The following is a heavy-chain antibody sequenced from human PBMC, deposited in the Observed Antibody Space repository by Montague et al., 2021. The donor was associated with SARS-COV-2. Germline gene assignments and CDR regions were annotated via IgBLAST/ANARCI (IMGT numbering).Heavy chain of an antibody. D-gene: IGHD2-2*01. CDR2: ISYGGTKK. CDR1: GFTFSTYA. Sequence: SLRLSCAASGFTFSTYAMHWVRQAPGKGLEWVALISYGGTKKNYADSVRGRFTISRDDSKKTVYLQMNSLRAEDTAVYYCARDNEDIVVVPAGFGAVDIWGQGTMVTVSS. CDR3: ARDNEDIVVVPAGFGAVDI. V-gene: IGHV3-30*04. J-gene: IGHJ3*02.